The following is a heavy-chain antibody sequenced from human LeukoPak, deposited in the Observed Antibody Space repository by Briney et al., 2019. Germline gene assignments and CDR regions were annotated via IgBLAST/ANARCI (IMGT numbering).Heavy chain of an antibody. J-gene: IGHJ4*02. Sequence: GGSLRLSCAASGFTFSSYSMNWVRQAPGKGLEWVSYISSSSSTIYYADSVKGRFTISRDNAKNSLYLQVNSLRDEDTAVYYCARDFIAAAFDYWGQGTLVTVSS. CDR2: ISSSSSTI. V-gene: IGHV3-48*02. D-gene: IGHD6-13*01. CDR3: ARDFIAAAFDY. CDR1: GFTFSSYS.